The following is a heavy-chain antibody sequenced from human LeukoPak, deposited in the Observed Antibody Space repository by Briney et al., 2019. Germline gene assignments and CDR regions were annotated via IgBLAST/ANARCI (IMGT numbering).Heavy chain of an antibody. CDR3: TRDKPLRKVEPADRRNYYSYYGMDV. D-gene: IGHD1-14*01. CDR1: GFTLSSYW. CDR2: IKQDGSEK. J-gene: IGHJ6*02. Sequence: GGSLRLSCEASGFTLSSYWMNWVRHSPGKGLEWVADIKQDGSEKNYVDSVKGRFTISRDNAKNSLYLQMDSLRGDDTAVYYCTRDKPLRKVEPADRRNYYSYYGMDVWGQGATVTVSS. V-gene: IGHV3-7*01.